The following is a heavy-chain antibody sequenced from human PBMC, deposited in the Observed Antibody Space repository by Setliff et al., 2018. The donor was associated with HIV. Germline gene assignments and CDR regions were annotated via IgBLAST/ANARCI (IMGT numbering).Heavy chain of an antibody. V-gene: IGHV1-69*13. CDR3: ARGRNYDSSGYGDYYYYMDV. CDR2: IIPIFGTT. Sequence: SVKVSCKASGGNFSSYPTSWVRQAPGQGLEWMGGIIPIFGTTHYAQKFQGRVTVTADESTSTAYMQLSSLRSDDTAVYYCARGRNYDSSGYGDYYYYMDVGGKGTTVTVSS. D-gene: IGHD3-22*01. CDR1: GGNFSSYP. J-gene: IGHJ6*03.